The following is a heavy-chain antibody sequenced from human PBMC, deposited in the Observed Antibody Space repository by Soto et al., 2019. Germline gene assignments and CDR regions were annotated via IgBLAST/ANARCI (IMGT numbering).Heavy chain of an antibody. D-gene: IGHD2-15*01. CDR2: ISVGGGSI. CDR3: VRAHRWAFDF. CDR1: GFTFSSYA. J-gene: IGHJ3*01. Sequence: EVQLVESGAGLVQPGGSLRVSCVASGFTFSSYALNWVRQAPGKGLEWVSYISVGGGSIFYADSVKGRFTISRGDATNSLYLQMNSLRDEDTAVYYCVRAHRWAFDFWGQGTMVTVSS. V-gene: IGHV3-48*02.